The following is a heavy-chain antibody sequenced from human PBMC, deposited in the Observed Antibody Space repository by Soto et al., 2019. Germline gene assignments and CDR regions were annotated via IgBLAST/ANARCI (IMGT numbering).Heavy chain of an antibody. Sequence: QVQPQESGPGLVKPSETLSLTCTVSGDSVSSGTYYWSWIRQPSGKGLEWIGNIYHSGSTKYNPSLKSPVTISVDTSKNQFSLELNFVTAADTAVYYCARVSFYYDTSGYGVGWFDPWGQGALVTVSA. CDR1: GDSVSSGTYY. V-gene: IGHV4-61*01. CDR2: IYHSGST. D-gene: IGHD3-22*01. J-gene: IGHJ5*02. CDR3: ARVSFYYDTSGYGVGWFDP.